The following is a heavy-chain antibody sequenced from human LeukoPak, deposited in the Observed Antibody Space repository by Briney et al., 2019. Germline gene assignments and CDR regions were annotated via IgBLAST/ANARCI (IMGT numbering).Heavy chain of an antibody. CDR1: GGSTSSDY. J-gene: IGHJ2*01. V-gene: IGHV4-59*08. CDR3: ARLKLGAYFDL. D-gene: IGHD3-16*01. Sequence: SETLSSTCTVSGGSTSSDYWSWIRQSPGKGLEWVGYVYNSGDTGKNPSLKSRVTILLDTSKNQCSLKLTSVSAADTAVYYCARLKLGAYFDLWGRGTLVTVSS. CDR2: VYNSGDT.